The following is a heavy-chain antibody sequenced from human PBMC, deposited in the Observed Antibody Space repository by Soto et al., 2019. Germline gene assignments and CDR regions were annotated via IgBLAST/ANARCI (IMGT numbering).Heavy chain of an antibody. Sequence: ASVRFSFSASGSTFTHFYVTWVRQAPGQGLEWMGAISPHNFNTNYAQKFRGRVTLTTEKSTNTAYMDLRSLTSDDTAVYYCARDEGGYDILTGYYKAHHFDYWGQGVPVTVSA. CDR3: ARDEGGYDILTGYYKAHHFDY. CDR2: ISPHNFNT. CDR1: GSTFTHFY. J-gene: IGHJ4*02. V-gene: IGHV1-18*01. D-gene: IGHD3-9*01.